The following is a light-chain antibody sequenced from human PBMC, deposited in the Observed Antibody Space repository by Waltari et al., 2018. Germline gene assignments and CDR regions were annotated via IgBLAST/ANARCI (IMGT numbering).Light chain of an antibody. V-gene: IGKV1-39*01. Sequence: DIQLTQSPSSLSASLGDIVTISCRASESVLKYLNWYQQKPGKAPKLLIYGASSLQSWVPSRFSGRGSGTDFTLTISFLQPEDFAIYYCQHSHNTPPYTFGQGTKLEFK. CDR3: QHSHNTPPYT. J-gene: IGKJ2*01. CDR2: GAS. CDR1: ESVLKY.